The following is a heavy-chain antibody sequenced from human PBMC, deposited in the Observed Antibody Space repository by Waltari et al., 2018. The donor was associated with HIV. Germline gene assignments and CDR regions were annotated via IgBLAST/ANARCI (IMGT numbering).Heavy chain of an antibody. D-gene: IGHD2-15*01. V-gene: IGHV3-15*01. J-gene: IGHJ4*02. CDR1: GFTLTNAW. CDR3: TSTGGGITDY. CDR2: IKKEDDGGTT. Sequence: EVQLVESGGGLVKPGESLRLSCAASGFTLTNAWMSWVRQAPGKGLDWVCRIKKEDDGGTTDYAAPVKGRFTISRDEAKNALYLQMNSLKTEDTALYYCTSTGGGITDYWGQGTLVTVSS.